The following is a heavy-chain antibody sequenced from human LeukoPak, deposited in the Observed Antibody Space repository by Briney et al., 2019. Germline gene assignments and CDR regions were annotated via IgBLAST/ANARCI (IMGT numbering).Heavy chain of an antibody. CDR1: GFTFSSYG. CDR3: AKQYGDHYWYSHL. Sequence: PGRSLRLSCAASGFTFSSYGMHWVRQAPGKGLEWVAVISYDGSNKYYADSVKGRFTISRDNSKDTLYLQMNSLRAEDTAVYYCAKQYGDHYWYSHLWGRGTLVTVSS. D-gene: IGHD2-21*02. J-gene: IGHJ2*01. V-gene: IGHV3-30*18. CDR2: ISYDGSNK.